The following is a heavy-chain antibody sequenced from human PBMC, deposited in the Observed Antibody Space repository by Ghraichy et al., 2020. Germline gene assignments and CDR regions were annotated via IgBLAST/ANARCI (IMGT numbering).Heavy chain of an antibody. CDR1: GGTFRSYA. D-gene: IGHD6-6*01. CDR3: ARRVRLDSSSSFIWNYYGLDV. CDR2: IIPIFGAA. V-gene: IGHV1-69*13. Sequence: SSVKVSCKASGGTFRSYAVSWVRQAPGQGLEWMGGIIPIFGAAIYAQKFQGRVTITAEESTTTVYMELNSLRFEDTAVYFCARRVRLDSSSSFIWNYYGLDVWGQGTTVTVSS. J-gene: IGHJ6*02.